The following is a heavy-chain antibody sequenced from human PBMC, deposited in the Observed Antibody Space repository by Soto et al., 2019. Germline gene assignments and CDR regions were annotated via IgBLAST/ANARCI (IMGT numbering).Heavy chain of an antibody. CDR3: ARAVWYRFDY. CDR1: GFTFGRYW. Sequence: EVPLVESGGDLVQPGGSLRLACAASGFTFGRYWMHWVRQSLGKGLVWVSRITSAGSNTNYGASVKGRFTISRDNAKSTLYLQMNSPRAEDTAVYYCARAVWYRFDYWGQGTLLTVS. J-gene: IGHJ4*02. CDR2: ITSAGSNT. V-gene: IGHV3-74*01. D-gene: IGHD2-15*01.